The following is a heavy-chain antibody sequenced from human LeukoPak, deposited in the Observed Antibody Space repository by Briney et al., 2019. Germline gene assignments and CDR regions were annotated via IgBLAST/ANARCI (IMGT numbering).Heavy chain of an antibody. J-gene: IGHJ4*02. CDR3: ARDEGYSYGILIDY. CDR1: GYTFTTYG. V-gene: IGHV1-18*04. D-gene: IGHD5-18*01. Sequence: ASVKVSCKPPGYTFTTYGISWVRQAPGQGLEWMGWISAYNGNTNYAHKLQGRVTLTTDPSTSTAYLELRRMRSDDTAVYYCARDEGYSYGILIDYWGQGTLVTGSS. CDR2: ISAYNGNT.